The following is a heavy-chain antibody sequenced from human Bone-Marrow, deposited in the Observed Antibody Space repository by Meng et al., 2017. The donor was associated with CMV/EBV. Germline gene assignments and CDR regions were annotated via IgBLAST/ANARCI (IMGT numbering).Heavy chain of an antibody. CDR1: GGTFSSYA. D-gene: IGHD2-2*02. Sequence: SVKVSCKASGGTFSSYAISWVRQAPGQGLEWMGGIIPIFGTANYAQKFQGRVTITTDESTSTAYMELSSLRSEDTAVYYCARRPEGVYQLLYGGPDAFDIWGQGTMVTVSS. CDR3: ARRPEGVYQLLYGGPDAFDI. CDR2: IIPIFGTA. V-gene: IGHV1-69*05. J-gene: IGHJ3*02.